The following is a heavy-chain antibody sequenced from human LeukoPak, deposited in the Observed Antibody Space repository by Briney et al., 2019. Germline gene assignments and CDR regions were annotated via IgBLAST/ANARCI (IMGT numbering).Heavy chain of an antibody. CDR1: GFTFSSYG. V-gene: IGHV3-33*01. Sequence: GGSLRLSCAASGFTFSSYGMHWVRQAPGKGLEWVAVIWYDGSNKYYADSVKGRFTISRDNSKNTLYLQMNSLRDEDTAVYYCARVELRYSSSPYFDYWGQGTLVTVSS. J-gene: IGHJ4*02. CDR2: IWYDGSNK. CDR3: ARVELRYSSSPYFDY. D-gene: IGHD6-6*01.